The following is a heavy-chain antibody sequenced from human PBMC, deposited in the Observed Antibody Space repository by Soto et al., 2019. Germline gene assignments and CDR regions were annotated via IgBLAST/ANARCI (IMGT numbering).Heavy chain of an antibody. Sequence: PXETLTLPRTVYGCFISTYYRSWIRQPPGKGLEWIGYIYYSGSTNYKPSLKSRVTISLDTSKNQFSLKLSSVTAADTAVYYCARDWWELPDAFDIWGQGTMVTVSS. J-gene: IGHJ3*02. CDR3: ARDWWELPDAFDI. CDR2: IYYSGST. D-gene: IGHD1-26*01. CDR1: GCFISTYY. V-gene: IGHV4-59*01.